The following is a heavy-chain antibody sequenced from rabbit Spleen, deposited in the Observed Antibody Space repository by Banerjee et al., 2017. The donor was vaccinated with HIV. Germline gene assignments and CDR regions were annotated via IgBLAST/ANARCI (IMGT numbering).Heavy chain of an antibody. V-gene: IGHV1S45*01. CDR2: VYAGNNGGT. CDR1: GVSFNDKDV. Sequence: QEQLEESGGGLVKPEGSLTLTCKASGVSFNDKDVMCWVRQAPGKGLEWIACVYAGNNGGTYYASWAKGRFTISKPSSTTVTLQMTSLTAADTATYFCARNGGMLDYNLWGPGTLVTVS. CDR3: ARNGGMLDYNL. J-gene: IGHJ4*01. D-gene: IGHD6-1*01.